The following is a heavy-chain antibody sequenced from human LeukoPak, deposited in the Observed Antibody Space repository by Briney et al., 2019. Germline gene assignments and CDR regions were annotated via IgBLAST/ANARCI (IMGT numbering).Heavy chain of an antibody. D-gene: IGHD6-25*01. V-gene: IGHV3-21*01. J-gene: IGHJ4*02. CDR2: ISSSSSYI. CDR1: GFTFSSYS. Sequence: GGSLRLSCAASGFTFSSYSMNWVRQAPGKGLEWVSSISSSSSYIYYADSVKGRFTISRDNAKNSLYLQMNSLRAEDTAVYYCVRPSESWLGQGLWGQGTLVTVSS. CDR3: VRPSESWLGQGL.